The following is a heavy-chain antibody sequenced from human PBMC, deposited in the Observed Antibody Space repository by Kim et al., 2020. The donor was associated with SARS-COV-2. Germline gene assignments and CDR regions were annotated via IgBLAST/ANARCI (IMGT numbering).Heavy chain of an antibody. CDR3: AKDGRGGGNSGRLDY. Sequence: GGSLRLSCAASGFTFSSYAMHWVRQAPGKGLEWVAVIWYDGSNKYYADSVKGRFTISRDNSKNTLYMQMNSLRAEDTAVYYCAKDGRGGGNSGRLDYWGQGTLVTVSS. CDR1: GFTFSSYA. D-gene: IGHD2-21*02. CDR2: IWYDGSNK. V-gene: IGHV3-33*06. J-gene: IGHJ4*02.